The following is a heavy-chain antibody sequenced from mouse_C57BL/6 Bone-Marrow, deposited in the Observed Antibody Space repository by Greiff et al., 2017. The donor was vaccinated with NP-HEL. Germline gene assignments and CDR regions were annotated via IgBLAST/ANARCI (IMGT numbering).Heavy chain of an antibody. Sequence: VKLQQSGAELARPGASVKLSCKASGYTFTSYGISWVKQRTGQGLEWIGEIYPRSGNTYYNEKFKGKATLTADKSSSTAYMELRSLTSEDSAVYFCARENYYVSRTGGRGTTLTVSS. V-gene: IGHV1-81*01. J-gene: IGHJ2*01. D-gene: IGHD1-1*01. CDR3: ARENYYVSRT. CDR2: IYPRSGNT. CDR1: GYTFTSYG.